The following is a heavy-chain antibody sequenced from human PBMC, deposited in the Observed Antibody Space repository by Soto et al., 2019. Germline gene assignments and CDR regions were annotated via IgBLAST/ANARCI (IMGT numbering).Heavy chain of an antibody. CDR1: GYVFATYA. V-gene: IGHV1-3*01. D-gene: IGHD3-3*01. J-gene: IGHJ4*02. CDR2: INLDNGDT. Sequence: GASVKVSCKASGYVFATYAMHWVRQAPGQGLEWMGYINLDNGDTIYSERFQGRVSVTRDTAASTAYMELSSLRSEDTAVYYCARALGITIEVWGQGTLVTVSP. CDR3: ARALGITIEV.